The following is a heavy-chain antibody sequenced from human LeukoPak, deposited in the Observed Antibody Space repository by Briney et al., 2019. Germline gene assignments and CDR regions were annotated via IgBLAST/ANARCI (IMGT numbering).Heavy chain of an antibody. J-gene: IGHJ4*02. CDR2: ISGSGGRS. CDR3: AKGGPQFFDY. D-gene: IGHD5-24*01. CDR1: GFTFSSHW. Sequence: GGSLRLSCAASGFTFSSHWMHWVRQAPGKGLEWVSTISGSGGRSYSEDPVKGRFTISRDNSRNTLYLQMNSLRVEDTAIYYCAKGGPQFFDYWGQGTLVTVSS. V-gene: IGHV3-23*01.